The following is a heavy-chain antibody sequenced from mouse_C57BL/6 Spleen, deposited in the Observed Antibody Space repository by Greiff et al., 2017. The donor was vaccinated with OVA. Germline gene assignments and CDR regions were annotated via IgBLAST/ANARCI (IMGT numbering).Heavy chain of an antibody. Sequence: VQLQQPGAELVRPGSSVKLSCKASGYTFTSYWMDWVKQRPGQGLEWIGNIYPSDSETHYNQKFKDKATLTVDKSSSTAYMQLSSLTSEDSAVYYCARSHYSKSTRAMDYWGQGTSVTVSS. V-gene: IGHV1-61*01. CDR1: GYTFTSYW. CDR3: ARSHYSKSTRAMDY. D-gene: IGHD2-5*01. J-gene: IGHJ4*01. CDR2: IYPSDSET.